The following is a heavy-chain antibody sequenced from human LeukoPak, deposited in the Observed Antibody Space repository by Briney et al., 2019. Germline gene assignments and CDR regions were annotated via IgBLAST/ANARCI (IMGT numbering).Heavy chain of an antibody. J-gene: IGHJ4*02. V-gene: IGHV3-48*02. D-gene: IGHD3-3*01. CDR1: GFTFSNSW. CDR3: AASITMFDY. Sequence: GGSLRLSCAASGFTFSNSWMTWVRQAPGKGLEWVSYISSSSSTMFYADSVKGRFTISRDNAKNSLFLQMNSLRDEDTAVYYCAASITMFDYWGLGTLVTVSS. CDR2: ISSSSSTM.